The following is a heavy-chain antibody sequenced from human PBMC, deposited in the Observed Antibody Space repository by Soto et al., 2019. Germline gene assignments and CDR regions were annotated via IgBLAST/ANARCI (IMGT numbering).Heavy chain of an antibody. D-gene: IGHD3-3*01. Sequence: GGSLRLSFAASGFTFSSYVMSWVRQAPGKGLEWVSAISGSGGSTYYADSVKGRFTISRDNSKNTLYLQMNSLRAEDTAVYYCAKGRTFDFWTRRILDYWGQGTLVTVSS. V-gene: IGHV3-23*01. CDR3: AKGRTFDFWTRRILDY. CDR1: GFTFSSYV. CDR2: ISGSGGST. J-gene: IGHJ4*02.